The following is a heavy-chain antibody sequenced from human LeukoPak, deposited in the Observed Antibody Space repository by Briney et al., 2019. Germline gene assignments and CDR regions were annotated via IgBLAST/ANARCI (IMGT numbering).Heavy chain of an antibody. J-gene: IGHJ4*02. CDR3: AKDREGYCISSTCYGFFDY. CDR2: IRYDGSNK. CDR1: GFTFTNYG. D-gene: IGHD2-2*01. V-gene: IGHV3-30*02. Sequence: GGSLRLSCAASGFTFTNYGMHWVRQAPGKGLQWVAFIRYDGSNKYYADSVKGRFTISRDNSKNTLYLQMNSLRAEDTAVYYCAKDREGYCISSTCYGFFDYWGQGTLVTASS.